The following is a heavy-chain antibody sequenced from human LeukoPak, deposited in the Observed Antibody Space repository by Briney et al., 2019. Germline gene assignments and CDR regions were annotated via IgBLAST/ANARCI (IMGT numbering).Heavy chain of an antibody. CDR3: ARSRQASGLFNS. J-gene: IGHJ5*01. CDR1: GGSISSYY. V-gene: IGHV4-59*12. D-gene: IGHD3-10*01. Sequence: SETLSLTCTVSGGSISSYYWSWIRQPPGKGLEWIGYIYYSGSTNYNPSLKSRFTISVDRPKNQFFLNVTSLTAADTAVYFCARSRQASGLFNSWGQGTLVVVSS. CDR2: IYYSGST.